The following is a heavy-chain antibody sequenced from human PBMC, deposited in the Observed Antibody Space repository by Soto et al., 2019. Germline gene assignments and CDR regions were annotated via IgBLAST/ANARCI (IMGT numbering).Heavy chain of an antibody. CDR1: GYSFTSYW. D-gene: IGHD6-13*01. CDR3: ARFPPVGTSGMDV. CDR2: IYPGDSDT. V-gene: IGHV5-51*01. Sequence: GESLKISCTGSGYSFTSYWIGWVRQMPGKGLEWMGIIYPGDSDTRYSPSFQGQVTISADKSISTAYLQWSSLKASDTAMYYCARFPPVGTSGMDVWGQGTTVTVSS. J-gene: IGHJ6*02.